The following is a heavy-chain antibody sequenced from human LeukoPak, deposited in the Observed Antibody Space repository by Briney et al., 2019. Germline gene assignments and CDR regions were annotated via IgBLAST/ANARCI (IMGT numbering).Heavy chain of an antibody. J-gene: IGHJ3*02. V-gene: IGHV1-8*01. CDR2: MNPNSGNT. CDR3: AITYYYDSSGYGDAFDI. CDR1: GYTFTSYD. D-gene: IGHD3-22*01. Sequence: ASVKVSCKASGYTFTSYDINWVRQATGQGLEWMGWMNPNSGNTGYAQKFQGRVTMTRNTSISTAYMELSSLRFEDTAVYYCAITYYYDSSGYGDAFDIWGQGTMVAVSS.